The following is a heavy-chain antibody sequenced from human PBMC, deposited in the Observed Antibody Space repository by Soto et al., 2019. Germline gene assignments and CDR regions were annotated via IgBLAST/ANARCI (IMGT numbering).Heavy chain of an antibody. Sequence: SETLSLTCTVSGGSISSGGYYWSWIRQHPGKGLEWIGYIYYSGSTYYNPSLKGRVTISVDTSKNQFSLKLSSVTAADTAVYYCARDGFWSGYSRGVMDVWGQGTTVTVSS. CDR2: IYYSGST. CDR1: GGSISSGGYY. D-gene: IGHD3-3*01. V-gene: IGHV4-31*03. CDR3: ARDGFWSGYSRGVMDV. J-gene: IGHJ6*02.